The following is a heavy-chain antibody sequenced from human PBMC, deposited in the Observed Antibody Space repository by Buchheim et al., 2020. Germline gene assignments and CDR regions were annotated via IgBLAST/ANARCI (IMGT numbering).Heavy chain of an antibody. CDR3: ARRAPPTAGAPSADLYYYGMDV. Sequence: QLQLQESGPGLVKPSETLSLTCTVSGGSISSSSYYWGWIRQPPGKGLEWIGSIYYSGSTYYNPSLKSRVTISVDTSKNQFSLKLSSVTAADTAVYYCARRAPPTAGAPSADLYYYGMDVWGQGTT. CDR2: IYYSGST. D-gene: IGHD6-13*01. CDR1: GGSISSSSYY. J-gene: IGHJ6*02. V-gene: IGHV4-39*01.